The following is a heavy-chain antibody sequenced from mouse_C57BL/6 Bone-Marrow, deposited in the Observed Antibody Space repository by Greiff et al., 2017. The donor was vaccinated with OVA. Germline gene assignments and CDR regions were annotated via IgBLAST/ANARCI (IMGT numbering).Heavy chain of an antibody. CDR1: GYTFTSYW. CDR3: ARYYGGDY. J-gene: IGHJ2*01. Sequence: VQLQQSGAELVKPGASVKLSCKASGYTFTSYWMQWVKQRPGQGLEWIGEIDPSDSYTNYNQKFKGKATLTVDTSSSTAYMQLSSLTSEDSAVYYCARYYGGDYWGQGTTLTVSS. CDR2: IDPSDSYT. D-gene: IGHD1-1*01. V-gene: IGHV1-50*01.